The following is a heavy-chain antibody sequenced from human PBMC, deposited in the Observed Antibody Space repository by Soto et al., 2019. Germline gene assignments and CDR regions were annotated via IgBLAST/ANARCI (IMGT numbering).Heavy chain of an antibody. CDR2: IYYSGST. J-gene: IGHJ6*02. CDR3: ARDYHINYYYYGMDV. Sequence: QVQLQESGPGLVKPSQTLSLTCTVSGGSISSGGYYWSWIRQHPGKGLEWIGYIYYSGSTYYNPSLKSRVTISVDTSKNQFSLKLSSVTAADTAVYYCARDYHINYYYYGMDVWGQGTTVTVSS. CDR1: GGSISSGGYY. D-gene: IGHD1-20*01. V-gene: IGHV4-31*03.